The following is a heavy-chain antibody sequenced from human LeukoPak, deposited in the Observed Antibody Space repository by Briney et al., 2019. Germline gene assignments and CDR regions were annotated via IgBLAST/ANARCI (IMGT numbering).Heavy chain of an antibody. D-gene: IGHD4-23*01. V-gene: IGHV5-51*01. J-gene: IGHJ4*02. CDR2: IYPGDSDT. CDR3: ATAVVTDPYFDS. Sequence: GESLKISCKSSGYSFTIYWIGWVRQMPGKGLEWMGIIYPGDSDTRYSPSFQGQVTISADKSVSTAYLQWSSLKAPDTAMYYCATAVVTDPYFDSWGQGTLVTVSS. CDR1: GYSFTIYW.